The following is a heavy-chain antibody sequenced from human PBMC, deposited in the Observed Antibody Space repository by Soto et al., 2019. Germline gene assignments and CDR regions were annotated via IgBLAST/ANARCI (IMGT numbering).Heavy chain of an antibody. CDR3: AMAWGGAISFGPWLGSLY. J-gene: IGHJ4*02. CDR2: INAGNGNT. D-gene: IGHD3-10*01. Sequence: ASVKVSCKASGYTFTSYAMHWVRQAPGQKLEWMGWINAGNGNTKYSQKFQGRVTITRDTSASTAYMELRSLRSEYTAVYYCAMAWGGAISFGPWLGSLYWGQGT. CDR1: GYTFTSYA. V-gene: IGHV1-3*01.